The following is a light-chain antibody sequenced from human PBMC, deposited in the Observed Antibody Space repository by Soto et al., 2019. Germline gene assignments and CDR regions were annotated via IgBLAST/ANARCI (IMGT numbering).Light chain of an antibody. J-gene: IGKJ1*01. V-gene: IGKV1-9*01. CDR3: QQLNSHPRT. Sequence: DIQLTQSPSFLSASVGDRVTITCRASQGISSYLAWYQQKPGKAPKLLIYAASTLQSGVPSRFSGSGSGTEFTLTITSMHTADFATYYCQQLNSHPRTFGQGTKVDIK. CDR1: QGISSY. CDR2: AAS.